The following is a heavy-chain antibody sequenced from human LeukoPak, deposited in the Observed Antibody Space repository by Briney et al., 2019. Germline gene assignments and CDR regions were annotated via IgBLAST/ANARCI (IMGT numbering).Heavy chain of an antibody. CDR3: ARESSSGGYYYFDY. Sequence: SETLSLTCTVSGGSISSYYWSWIRQPPGKGLEWIGYIYYSGSTNYNPSLKSRVTISVDTSKNQFYLKLSSVTAADAAVYYCARESSSGGYYYFDYWGQGTLVTVSS. CDR1: GGSISSYY. D-gene: IGHD3-22*01. J-gene: IGHJ4*02. CDR2: IYYSGST. V-gene: IGHV4-59*01.